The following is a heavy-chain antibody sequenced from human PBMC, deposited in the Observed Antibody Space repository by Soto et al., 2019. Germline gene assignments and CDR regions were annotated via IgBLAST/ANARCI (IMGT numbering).Heavy chain of an antibody. CDR2: ISSSSSYI. V-gene: IGHV3-21*01. D-gene: IGHD1-20*01. CDR3: SRVVITGRIMCSSCCYYMDV. Sequence: NPGGSLRLSCAASGFTFSSYSMNWVRQAPGMGLEWVSSISSSSSYIYYAESVKGRFTISRDNAKNSLYLQMNSLRAEDTAVYYCSRVVITGRIMCSSCCYYMDVWGKGTTVTVSS. J-gene: IGHJ6*03. CDR1: GFTFSSYS.